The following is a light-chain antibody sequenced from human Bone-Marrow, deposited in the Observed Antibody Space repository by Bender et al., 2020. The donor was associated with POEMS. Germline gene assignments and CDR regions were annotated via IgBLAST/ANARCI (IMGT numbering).Light chain of an antibody. CDR1: SGSIVSSY. Sequence: KFMLTQPHSVSESPGKTITISCTRSSGSIVSSYVQWSQQRPASAPITVIYEDDKRPSGVPDRFSGSIDSSSNSASLTISGLKTEDEADYYCQSYDGRNVVFGGGTKLTVL. CDR2: EDD. CDR3: QSYDGRNVV. J-gene: IGLJ2*01. V-gene: IGLV6-57*03.